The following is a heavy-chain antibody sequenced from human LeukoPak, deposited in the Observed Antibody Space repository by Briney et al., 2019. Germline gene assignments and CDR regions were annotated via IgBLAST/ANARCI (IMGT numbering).Heavy chain of an antibody. D-gene: IGHD5-18*01. V-gene: IGHV3-48*01. CDR1: GFTFSSYS. J-gene: IGHJ4*02. CDR2: ISSSSSTI. CDR3: ARDEGTAKAPPGFDY. Sequence: GGSLRLSCAASGFTFSSYSMNWVRQAPGKGLEWVSYISSSSSTIYYADSVKGRFTISRDNAKNSLYLQMNSLRAEDTAVYYCARDEGTAKAPPGFDYWGQGTLVTVSS.